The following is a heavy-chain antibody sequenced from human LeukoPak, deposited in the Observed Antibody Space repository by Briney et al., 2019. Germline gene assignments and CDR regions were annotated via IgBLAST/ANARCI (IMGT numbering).Heavy chain of an antibody. CDR2: ISGSGGST. V-gene: IGHV3-23*01. CDR3: AKDRAAYYYGSGNAIDY. D-gene: IGHD3-10*01. CDR1: GFTFSSYA. Sequence: GGSLRLSCAASGFTFSSYAMSWVRQAPGKGLEWVSAISGSGGSTYYADSVKGRFTISRDNSKNTLYLQMNSLRAEDTAVYYCAKDRAAYYYGSGNAIDYWGQGTLVTVSS. J-gene: IGHJ4*02.